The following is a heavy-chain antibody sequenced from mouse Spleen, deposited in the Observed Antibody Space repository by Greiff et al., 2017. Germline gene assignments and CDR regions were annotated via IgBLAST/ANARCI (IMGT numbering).Heavy chain of an antibody. D-gene: IGHD4-1*01. CDR1: GFTFSDYY. V-gene: IGHV5-12*01. J-gene: IGHJ3*01. Sequence: EVKLVESGGGLVQPGGSLKLSCAASGFTFSDYYMYWVRQTPEKRLEWVAYISNGGGSTYYPDTVKGRFTISRDKAKNTLYLQMSRLKAEDTAMYYCARPVNWDAAWFAYWGQGTLVTVSA. CDR2: ISNGGGST. CDR3: ARPVNWDAAWFAY.